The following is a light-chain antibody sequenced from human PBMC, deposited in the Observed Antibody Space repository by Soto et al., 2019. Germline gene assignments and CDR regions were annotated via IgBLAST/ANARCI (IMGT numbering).Light chain of an antibody. V-gene: IGKV1-39*01. CDR1: QNIYSF. J-gene: IGKJ2*01. CDR3: QHSYTLPYP. CDR2: AAS. Sequence: DIQRTQSPSSLSSSVGDRVTITCRASQNIYSFLNWYQQKPGTAPKLLIYAASNLRRGVPSKVSGSRSGTHFTLTISSLQPDDFATYYCQHSYTLPYPFGQGTKLEI.